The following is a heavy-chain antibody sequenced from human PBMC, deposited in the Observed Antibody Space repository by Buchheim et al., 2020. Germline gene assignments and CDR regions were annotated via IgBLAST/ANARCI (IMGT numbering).Heavy chain of an antibody. J-gene: IGHJ6*02. CDR3: ARVRGIAVASNYYYYYGMDV. CDR1: GGSFSGYY. V-gene: IGHV4-34*01. Sequence: QVQLQQWGAGLLKPSETLSLTRAVYGGSFSGYYWSWIRQPPGKGLEWIGEINHSGSTNYNPSLKSRVTISVDTSKNQSSLKLSSVTAADTAVYYCARVRGIAVASNYYYYYGMDVWGQGTT. D-gene: IGHD6-19*01. CDR2: INHSGST.